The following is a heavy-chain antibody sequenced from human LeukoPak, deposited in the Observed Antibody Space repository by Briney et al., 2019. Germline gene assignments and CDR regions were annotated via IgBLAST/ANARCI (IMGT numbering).Heavy chain of an antibody. D-gene: IGHD6-6*01. CDR1: GFTFSSYA. CDR3: AKVPLAARPDYYYYYMDV. J-gene: IGHJ6*03. V-gene: IGHV3-23*01. CDR2: IRGSGGST. Sequence: GGSLRLSCAASGFTFSSYAMSWVRQAPGKGLEWVSAIRGSGGSTYYADSVKGRFTISRDNSKNTLYLQMNSLRAEDTAVYYCAKVPLAARPDYYYYYMDVWGKGTTVTVSS.